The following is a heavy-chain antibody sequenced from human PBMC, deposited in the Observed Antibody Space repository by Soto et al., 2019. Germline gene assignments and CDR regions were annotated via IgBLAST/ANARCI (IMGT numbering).Heavy chain of an antibody. D-gene: IGHD3-10*01. CDR3: ARVLGMYYYGSGSYEDARFGWFDP. CDR1: GFTFSDYY. V-gene: IGHV3-11*01. CDR2: ISSSGRTI. J-gene: IGHJ5*02. Sequence: QVQLVESGGGLVKPGGSLRLSCAAAGFTFSDYYMSWIRQAPGKGLEWVSYISSSGRTIYYADSVKGRFTISRDNAKNSLYLQMNSLRAEDTAVYYCARVLGMYYYGSGSYEDARFGWFDPWGQGTLVTVSS.